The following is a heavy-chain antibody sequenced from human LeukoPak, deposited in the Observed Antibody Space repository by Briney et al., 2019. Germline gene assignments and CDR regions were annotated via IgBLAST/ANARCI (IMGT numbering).Heavy chain of an antibody. D-gene: IGHD3-10*01. Sequence: ASVKVSCKASGYTFTSYDINWVRQATGQGLEWMGWMNPNSGNTGYAQKFQGRVTMTRNTSISTAYMELSSLRSEDTAVYYCARVVPDYDGSGIKAFDIWGQGTMVTVSS. V-gene: IGHV1-8*01. CDR1: GYTFTSYD. CDR3: ARVVPDYDGSGIKAFDI. J-gene: IGHJ3*02. CDR2: MNPNSGNT.